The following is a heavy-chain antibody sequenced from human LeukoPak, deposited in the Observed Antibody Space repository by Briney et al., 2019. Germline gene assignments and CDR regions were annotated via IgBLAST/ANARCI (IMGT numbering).Heavy chain of an antibody. Sequence: GGSLRLSCAASGFTFSSYWMDWVGQPPGKGLVWVSRIKSDGSITYADSVKGRFTISRDNAKNTLYLYMNSLRAEDTAVYYCARTPHSGSYYNHWFDSWGQGTLVTVSS. J-gene: IGHJ5*01. CDR2: IKSDGSI. V-gene: IGHV3-74*01. CDR3: ARTPHSGSYYNHWFDS. CDR1: GFTFSSYW. D-gene: IGHD3-10*01.